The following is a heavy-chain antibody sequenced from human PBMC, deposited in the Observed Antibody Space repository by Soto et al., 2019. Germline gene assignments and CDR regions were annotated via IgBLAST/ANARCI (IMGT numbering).Heavy chain of an antibody. CDR2: IYYSGST. D-gene: IGHD3-10*01. CDR3: ARHRMVRAPFDY. Sequence: SETLSLTCTVAGGSISSYYWSWIRQPPGKGLEWIGYIYYSGSTNCNPSLKSRVTISVDTSKNQFSLKPSSVTAADTAVYYCARHRMVRAPFDYLGQGTLVPVSP. CDR1: GGSISSYY. J-gene: IGHJ4*02. V-gene: IGHV4-59*08.